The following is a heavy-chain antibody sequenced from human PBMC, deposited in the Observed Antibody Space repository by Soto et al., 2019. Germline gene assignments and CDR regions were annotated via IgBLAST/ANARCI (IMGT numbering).Heavy chain of an antibody. D-gene: IGHD3-10*01. CDR3: AHGARGSGRYLSWFDT. Sequence: QITLKESGPTLVKPTQTLTLTCTFSGVSLSTSGVGVGWIRQPPGKALEWLTLIYWDDDKRYSPSLKSRLTITKDTAKYQVVLTMTNMDPVDTATYYCAHGARGSGRYLSWFDTWGQGTRVTVSS. V-gene: IGHV2-5*02. CDR1: GVSLSTSGVG. J-gene: IGHJ5*02. CDR2: IYWDDDK.